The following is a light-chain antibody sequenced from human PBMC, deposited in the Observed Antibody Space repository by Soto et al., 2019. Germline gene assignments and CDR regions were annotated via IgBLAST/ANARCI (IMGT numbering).Light chain of an antibody. J-gene: IGLJ2*01. V-gene: IGLV2-18*02. CDR1: TSDVGSYNR. Sequence: QSVLTQPPSVSGSPGQSVTISCTGTTSDVGSYNRVSWYQQPPGTAPKLIIFEVSNRPSGVPDRFSGSKSGKTASLTISGLQAEDEADYYCRSYTSSSTLVFGGGTKLTVL. CDR2: EVS. CDR3: RSYTSSSTLV.